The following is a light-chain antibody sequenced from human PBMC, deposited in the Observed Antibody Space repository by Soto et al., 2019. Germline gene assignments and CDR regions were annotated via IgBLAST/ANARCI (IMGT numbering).Light chain of an antibody. CDR3: AAWDDRLSGPNWV. CDR2: RNN. CDR1: SSNIGSNY. V-gene: IGLV1-47*01. Sequence: QSVLTQPPSASGTPGQRVTISCSGSSSNIGSNYVYWYQQLPGTAPKLLIYRNNQRPSGVPDRFSGSKSGTSASLAISGLRSEDEADYYGAAWDDRLSGPNWVFGGGTKLTVL. J-gene: IGLJ3*02.